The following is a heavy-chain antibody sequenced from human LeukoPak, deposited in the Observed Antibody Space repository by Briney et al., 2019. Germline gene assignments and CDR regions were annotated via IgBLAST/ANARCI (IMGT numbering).Heavy chain of an antibody. CDR2: ISANNGNT. J-gene: IGHJ5*02. CDR1: GYTFTSYG. V-gene: IGHV1-18*01. D-gene: IGHD3-16*01. Sequence: ASVKVSCKASGYTFTSYGISWVRQAPGQGLEWMGWISANNGNTNYAQKLQGRVTMTTDTSTSTAYMELRSLRSDDTAVYYCARDLTSKGGSRFDPWGQGTLVTVSS. CDR3: ARDLTSKGGSRFDP.